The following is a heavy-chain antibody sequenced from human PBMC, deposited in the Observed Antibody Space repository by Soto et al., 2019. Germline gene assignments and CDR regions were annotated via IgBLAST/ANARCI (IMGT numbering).Heavy chain of an antibody. J-gene: IGHJ4*02. D-gene: IGHD3-22*01. CDR3: AKDTYYHDSSGFYIFDY. CDR1: GGSISSYY. Sequence: SETLSLTCTVSGGSISSYYWSWIRQPPGKGLEWIGYIYYTGTTNYNPSLKSRVTISVDTSKNQFSLRAEDTAVYYCAKDTYYHDSSGFYIFDYWGQGTLVTVSS. CDR2: IYYTGTT. V-gene: IGHV4-59*01.